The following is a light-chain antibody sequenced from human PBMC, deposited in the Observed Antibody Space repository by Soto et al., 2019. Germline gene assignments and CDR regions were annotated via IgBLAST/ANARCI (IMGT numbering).Light chain of an antibody. CDR2: GVS. CDR3: NSFTTTRTYV. J-gene: IGLJ1*01. Sequence: QSVLTQPASVSGSPGQSITISCTGSSSDVGAYNYVSWYQQHPGKAPNLMLYGVSNRPSGVSSRFSGSKAGNTASLSISGLLTEDEADYYCNSFTTTRTYVFGTGTKVTVL. V-gene: IGLV2-14*01. CDR1: SSDVGAYNY.